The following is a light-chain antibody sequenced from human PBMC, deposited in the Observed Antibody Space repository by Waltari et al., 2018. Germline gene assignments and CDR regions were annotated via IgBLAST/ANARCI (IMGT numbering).Light chain of an antibody. CDR1: QTIGRS. V-gene: IGKV3-15*01. Sequence: ETVVTQSPATLSVSPGERVTLSCRTSQTIGRSLAWYQQKPGQAPRLVIYGASIRATGIPARFSGSGSETEFALTIRGLQSEDFAVYYCQQYNNWPPGTFGQGTKVEI. CDR3: QQYNNWPPGT. J-gene: IGKJ1*01. CDR2: GAS.